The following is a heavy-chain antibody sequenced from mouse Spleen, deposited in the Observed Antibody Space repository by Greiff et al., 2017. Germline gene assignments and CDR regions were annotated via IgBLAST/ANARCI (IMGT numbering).Heavy chain of an antibody. V-gene: IGHV1-9*01. CDR2: ILPGSGST. CDR1: GYTFSSYW. D-gene: IGHD1-2*01. J-gene: IGHJ2*01. Sequence: VQVVESGAELMKPGASVKISCKATGYTFSSYWIEWVKQRPGHGLEWIGEILPGSGSTNYNEKFKGKATFTADTSSNTAYMQLSSLTSEDSAVYYCARLLRPYYFDYWGQGTTLTVSS. CDR3: ARLLRPYYFDY.